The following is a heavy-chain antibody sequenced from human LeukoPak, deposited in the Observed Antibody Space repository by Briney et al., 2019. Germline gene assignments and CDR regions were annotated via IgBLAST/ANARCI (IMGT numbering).Heavy chain of an antibody. CDR2: IYHSGST. CDR1: GYSISSRYY. D-gene: IGHD3-22*01. J-gene: IGHJ3*02. V-gene: IGHV4-38-2*02. Sequence: SETLSLTCTVSGYSISSRYYWGWIRQPPGKGLEWIGSIYHSGSTHYNPSLKSRVTISVDTSKNQFSLKLSSVTAADTAVYYCARLYYDSSGPTPPFDIWGQGTMVTVSS. CDR3: ARLYYDSSGPTPPFDI.